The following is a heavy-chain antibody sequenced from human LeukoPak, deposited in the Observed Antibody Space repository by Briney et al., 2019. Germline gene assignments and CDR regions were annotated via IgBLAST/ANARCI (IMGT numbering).Heavy chain of an antibody. V-gene: IGHV3-15*01. D-gene: IGHD3-9*01. Sequence: PGGSLRLSCAASGFTFSDYYMTWIRQAPGKGLEWVGRIKSKIDGGTTDYAAPVKGRFTISRDDSKNTLYMQMNSLKSEDTAVYYCTTDLGILTGYIAYYLDYWGQGTLVTVSS. CDR1: GFTFSDYY. CDR2: IKSKIDGGTT. J-gene: IGHJ4*02. CDR3: TTDLGILTGYIAYYLDY.